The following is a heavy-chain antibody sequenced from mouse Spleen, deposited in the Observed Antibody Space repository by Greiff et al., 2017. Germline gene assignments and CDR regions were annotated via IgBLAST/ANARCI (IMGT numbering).Heavy chain of an antibody. V-gene: IGHV5-4*02. CDR2: ISDGGSYT. D-gene: IGHD3-3*01. J-gene: IGHJ4*01. CDR3: ARRAGRGAMDY. Sequence: EVMLVESGGGLVKPGGSLKLSCAASGFTFSDYYMYWVRQTPEKRLEWVATISDGGSYTYYPDSVKGRFTISRDNAKNNLYLQMSSLKSEDTAMYYCARRAGRGAMDYWGQGTSVTVSS. CDR1: GFTFSDYY.